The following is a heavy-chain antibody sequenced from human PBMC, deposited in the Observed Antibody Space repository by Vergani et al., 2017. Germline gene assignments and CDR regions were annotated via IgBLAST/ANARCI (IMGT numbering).Heavy chain of an antibody. V-gene: IGHV3-23*01. Sequence: EVQLLESGGGLVQPGGSLRLSCAASGFTFSSYAMSWVRQAPGKGLEWVSAISGSGGSTYYADSVKGQFTISRENSKDILYLQMDSLRSEDTALYYCAKYLRDSTDGLPDSWGPGTLVIVSS. CDR3: AKYLRDSTDGLPDS. J-gene: IGHJ4*02. D-gene: IGHD2-21*02. CDR1: GFTFSSYA. CDR2: ISGSGGST.